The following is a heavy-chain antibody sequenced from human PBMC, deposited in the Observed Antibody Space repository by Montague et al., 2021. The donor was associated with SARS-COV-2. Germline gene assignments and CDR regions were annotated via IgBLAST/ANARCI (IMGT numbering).Heavy chain of an antibody. Sequence: SETLSLTCTVSGGSIRTSSYYWGWIRQPPGKGLDWIGCIYYSGSTYYNPSLKSRVTISVDTSKNQFSLKLSSVTAADTAVYYCAMRGGAVDAFDIWGQGTMVIVSS. CDR1: GGSIRTSSYY. CDR2: IYYSGST. CDR3: AMRGGAVDAFDI. J-gene: IGHJ3*02. D-gene: IGHD4-17*01. V-gene: IGHV4-39*01.